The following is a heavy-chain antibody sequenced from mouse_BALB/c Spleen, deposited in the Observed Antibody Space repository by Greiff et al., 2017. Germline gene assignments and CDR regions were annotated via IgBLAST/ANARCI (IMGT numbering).Heavy chain of an antibody. J-gene: IGHJ3*01. CDR2: IWAGGST. Sequence: VKLMESGPGLVAPSQSLSITCTVSGFSLTSYGVHWVRQPPGKGLEWLGVIWAGGSTNYNSALMSRLSISKDNSKSQVFLKMNSLQTDDTAMYYCARGLYYDYGWFAYWGQGTLVTVSA. D-gene: IGHD2-4*01. CDR3: ARGLYYDYGWFAY. V-gene: IGHV2-9*02. CDR1: GFSLTSYG.